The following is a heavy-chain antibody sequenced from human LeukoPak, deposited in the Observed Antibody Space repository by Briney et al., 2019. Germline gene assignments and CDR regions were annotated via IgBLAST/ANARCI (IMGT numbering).Heavy chain of an antibody. CDR1: GGSISSTKR. D-gene: IGHD2-15*01. CDR2: IYLGDIT. Sequence: PSETLSLTCAVSGGSISSTKRWTWVRQPPGKGLQWIGEIYLGDITNYNPSLRSRVTISVDKSKNQFSLKLSSVTAADTAVYYCASRPYCSGGSCYMGAFDIWGQGTMVTVSS. CDR3: ASRPYCSGGSCYMGAFDI. J-gene: IGHJ3*02. V-gene: IGHV4-4*02.